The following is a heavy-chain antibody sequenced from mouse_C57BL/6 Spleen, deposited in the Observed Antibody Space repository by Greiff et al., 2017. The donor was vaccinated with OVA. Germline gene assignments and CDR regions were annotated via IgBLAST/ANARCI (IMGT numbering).Heavy chain of an antibody. D-gene: IGHD2-4*01. CDR1: GYTFTSYW. Sequence: QVQLQQSGAELVKPGASVKMSCKASGYTFTSYWITWVKQRPGQGLEWIGDIYPGSGSTNYNEKFKSKATLTVDTSSSTAYMQLSSLTSEDSAVYYCARIDYDGDYYAMDYWGQGTSVTVSS. CDR2: IYPGSGST. J-gene: IGHJ4*01. V-gene: IGHV1-55*01. CDR3: ARIDYDGDYYAMDY.